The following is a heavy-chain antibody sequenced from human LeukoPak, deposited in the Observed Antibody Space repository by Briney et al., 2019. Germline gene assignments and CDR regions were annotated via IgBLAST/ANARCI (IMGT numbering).Heavy chain of an antibody. J-gene: IGHJ6*02. V-gene: IGHV1-2*02. CDR1: GYTFNGYY. D-gene: IGHD3-9*01. CDR3: ARTSSYYDILTGYYPNYYYYGMDV. CDR2: INPNSGGT. Sequence: GASVKVSCKASGYTFNGYYMHWVRQAPGLGLEWMGWINPNSGGTNYAQKFQGRVTMTRDTSISTAYMELSRLRSDDTAVYYCARTSSYYDILTGYYPNYYYYGMDVWGQGTTVTVSS.